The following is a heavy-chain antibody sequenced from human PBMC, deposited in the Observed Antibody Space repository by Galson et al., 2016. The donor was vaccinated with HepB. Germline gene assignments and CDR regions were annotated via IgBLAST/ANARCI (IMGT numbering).Heavy chain of an antibody. D-gene: IGHD4-23*01. CDR3: ARRDYAPYEDYGGDSDYEYFQH. J-gene: IGHJ1*01. V-gene: IGHV5-51*01. CDR2: IYPVDSDT. CDR1: GYIFTNYG. Sequence: QSGAEVKKPGKSLKISCKGSGYIFTNYGIGWVRQMPGKGLEWMGIIYPVDSDTRYSPSFQGQVTISADKSISTAYLQWSSLKASDTAMYYCARRDYAPYEDYGGDSDYEYFQHWGQGTLVTVSS.